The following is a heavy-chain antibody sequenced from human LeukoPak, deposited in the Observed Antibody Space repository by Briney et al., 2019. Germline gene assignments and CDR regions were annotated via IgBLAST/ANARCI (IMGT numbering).Heavy chain of an antibody. CDR1: GFIFSSYA. CDR3: ARWGPAYSSGFDY. J-gene: IGHJ4*02. V-gene: IGHV3-23*01. D-gene: IGHD3-22*01. Sequence: GGSLRLSCAASGFIFSSYAMSWVRQAPGKGLEWVSAISGSGGSTYYADSVKGRFTISRDNSKNTLYLQMNSLRAEDTAVYYCARWGPAYSSGFDYWGQGTLVTVSS. CDR2: ISGSGGST.